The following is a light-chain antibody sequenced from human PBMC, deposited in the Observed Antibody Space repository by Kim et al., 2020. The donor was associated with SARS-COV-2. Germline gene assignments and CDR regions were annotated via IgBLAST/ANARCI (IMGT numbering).Light chain of an antibody. CDR2: AAS. CDR3: QQYNDWPPGDT. CDR1: QSISSY. J-gene: IGKJ2*01. V-gene: IGKV3-15*01. Sequence: EIVMTQSPATLSVSPGERATLSCRASQSISSYLAWYQQKPGQAPRLLIYAASTRATGIPARFSGSGSGTEFTLTISSLQSEDFAVYYCQQYNDWPPGDTFGQGTKLEIK.